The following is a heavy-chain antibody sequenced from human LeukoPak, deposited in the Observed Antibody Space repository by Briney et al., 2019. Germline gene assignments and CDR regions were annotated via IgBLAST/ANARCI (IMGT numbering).Heavy chain of an antibody. Sequence: GGSLRLSCAASGFTFSSYAMSWVRQAPGKGLEWVSAISGSGGSTYYADSVKGRFTISRDNSKNTLYLQMNSLRAEDTAVYYCARDLWFGELFHWGQGTLVTVSS. V-gene: IGHV3-23*01. CDR1: GFTFSSYA. D-gene: IGHD3-10*01. J-gene: IGHJ4*02. CDR3: ARDLWFGELFH. CDR2: ISGSGGST.